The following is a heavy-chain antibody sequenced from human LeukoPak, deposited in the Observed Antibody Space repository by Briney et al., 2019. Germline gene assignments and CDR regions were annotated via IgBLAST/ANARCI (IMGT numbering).Heavy chain of an antibody. D-gene: IGHD7-27*01. J-gene: IGHJ4*02. CDR3: AKDGGLWVSAHWGDS. V-gene: IGHV3-74*01. CDR2: ISPTGSTT. Sequence: GGSLRLSCTASGFSFSGHWMHWARQLPGEGVVWVSRISPTGSTTSYADSVKGRFTVSRDNSKNTLFLQMNSLRAEDTAVYYCAKDGGLWVSAHWGDSWGPGNLVTVSS. CDR1: GFSFSGHW.